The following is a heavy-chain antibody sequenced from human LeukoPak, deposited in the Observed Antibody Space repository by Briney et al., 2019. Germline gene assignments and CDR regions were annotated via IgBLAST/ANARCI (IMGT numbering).Heavy chain of an antibody. J-gene: IGHJ5*02. Sequence: EASVKVSCKASGYTFTSYGISWVRQAPGQGFEWMGWISAYNGNTNYAQKLQGRVTMTTDTSTSTAYMELRSLRSDDTAVYYCARVGDYDFWSGYPNWFDPWGQGTLVTVSS. CDR3: ARVGDYDFWSGYPNWFDP. D-gene: IGHD3-3*01. CDR2: ISAYNGNT. V-gene: IGHV1-18*01. CDR1: GYTFTSYG.